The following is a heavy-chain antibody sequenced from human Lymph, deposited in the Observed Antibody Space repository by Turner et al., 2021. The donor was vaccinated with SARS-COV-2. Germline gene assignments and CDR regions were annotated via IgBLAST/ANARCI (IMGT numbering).Heavy chain of an antibody. V-gene: IGHV3-30-3*01. J-gene: IGHJ4*02. CDR1: GFTFNNYP. D-gene: IGHD3-10*01. CDR3: ARDSSGSGTLDY. CDR2: ISYDGSNK. Sequence: QVPLVESGGGVVQPGRSLRLYCAASGFTFNNYPMHWVRQAPGKGLEWVAVISYDGSNKYYADSVKGRFTISRDNSKNTLYLQMNSLRAEDTAVYYCARDSSGSGTLDYWGQGTLVTVSS.